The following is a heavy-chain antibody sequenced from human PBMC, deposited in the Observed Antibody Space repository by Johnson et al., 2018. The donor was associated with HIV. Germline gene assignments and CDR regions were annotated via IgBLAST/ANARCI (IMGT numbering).Heavy chain of an antibody. CDR3: ATISVIPSRVNDAFDI. V-gene: IGHV3-9*01. CDR1: GFTFADYA. CDR2: ISWISGSR. D-gene: IGHD3-16*02. Sequence: VQLVESGGGLIQPGRSLRLSCAASGFTFADYAMHWVRQAPGMGLAWVSGISWISGSRGYADSVKGRLTISRDNSKNTLYLQMNSLRAEYTAVYYCATISVIPSRVNDAFDIWGQGTMVTVSS. J-gene: IGHJ3*02.